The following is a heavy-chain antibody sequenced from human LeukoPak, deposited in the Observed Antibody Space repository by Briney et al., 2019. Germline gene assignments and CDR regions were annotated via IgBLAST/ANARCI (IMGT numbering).Heavy chain of an antibody. CDR1: GGTFSSYA. D-gene: IGHD3-22*01. CDR3: ARGYYDSSGHGYYYYYYYMDV. CDR2: IIPIFGTA. Sequence: SVKVSCKASGGTFSSYAISWVRQAPGQGLEWMGGIIPIFGTANYAQKFQGRVTITADESTSTAYMELSSLRSEDTAVYYCARGYYDSSGHGYYYYYYYMDVWGKGTAVTISS. J-gene: IGHJ6*03. V-gene: IGHV1-69*13.